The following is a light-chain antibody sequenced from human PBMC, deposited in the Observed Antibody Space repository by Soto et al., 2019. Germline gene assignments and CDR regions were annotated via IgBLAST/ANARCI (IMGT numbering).Light chain of an antibody. CDR2: GSS. CDR1: QSVNSN. Sequence: EIVLTRSPRTLSLTPGERATLSCRTSQSVNSNLAWYQQKLGQAPRLLIYGSSVRATGVPDRFSGSGSGTDFTLTIGGLEPEDFAVYYCQQYALSPWTFGQGAKVDIK. CDR3: QQYALSPWT. V-gene: IGKV3-20*01. J-gene: IGKJ1*01.